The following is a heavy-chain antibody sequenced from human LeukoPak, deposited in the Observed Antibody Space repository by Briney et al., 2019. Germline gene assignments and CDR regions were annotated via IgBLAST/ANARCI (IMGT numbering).Heavy chain of an antibody. CDR2: ISHDGINT. CDR1: RFSFSNYA. D-gene: IGHD5-24*01. Sequence: GGSLRLSCAASRFSFSNYAMHWVRQDSGRGLEWLAVISHDGINTYYADSVKGRFTISRDNSKNTLYLQLNSLRSEDTAVYYCARDNSVRDEAWWFNPWGQGTLVTVSS. V-gene: IGHV3-30*03. J-gene: IGHJ5*02. CDR3: ARDNSVRDEAWWFNP.